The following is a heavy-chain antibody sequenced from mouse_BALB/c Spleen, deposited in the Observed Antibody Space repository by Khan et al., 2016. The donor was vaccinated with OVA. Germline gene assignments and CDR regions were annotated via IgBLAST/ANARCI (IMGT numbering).Heavy chain of an antibody. J-gene: IGHJ3*01. V-gene: IGHV3-2*02. D-gene: IGHD2-4*01. CDR2: ISYSGNT. CDR3: ERKDYYDYDPFPY. Sequence: EVQLQESGPGLVKPSQSLSLTCTVTGYSITSEFAWNWIRQFPGNKLEWMGYISYSGNTRYNPSLKSLISITRDTSRNQFFLQLNSVTTEDTATYDCERKDYYDYDPFPYWGQGTLVTVSA. CDR1: GYSITSEFA.